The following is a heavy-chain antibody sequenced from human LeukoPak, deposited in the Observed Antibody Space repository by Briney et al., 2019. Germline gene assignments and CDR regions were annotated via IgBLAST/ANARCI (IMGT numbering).Heavy chain of an antibody. CDR2: INHSGSA. CDR1: GGSISTSSYY. CDR3: AREPGGIAAAGAFDY. Sequence: PSETLSLTCTVSGGSISTSSYYWGWIRQSPGKGLEWIGEINHSGSANYNPSLKSRVTISVDTSKNQFSLKLSSVTAADTAVYYCAREPGGIAAAGAFDYWGQGTLVTVSS. D-gene: IGHD6-13*01. J-gene: IGHJ4*02. V-gene: IGHV4-39*07.